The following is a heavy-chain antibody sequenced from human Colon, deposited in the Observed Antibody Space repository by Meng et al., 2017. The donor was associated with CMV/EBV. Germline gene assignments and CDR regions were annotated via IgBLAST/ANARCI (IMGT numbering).Heavy chain of an antibody. V-gene: IGHV4-61*01. Sequence: SETLSLTCTVSGASVHSGNFYWSWIRQSPGKGLEWIGHFSDSNSDNYSPSLRSRVTISLDTSKNQLSLKMHSVTAADTAVYYCARAKAFCTGDCYAGSAFDVWGQGTMVTVSS. J-gene: IGHJ3*01. CDR1: GASVHSGNFY. CDR3: ARAKAFCTGDCYAGSAFDV. CDR2: FSDSNSD. D-gene: IGHD2-21*02.